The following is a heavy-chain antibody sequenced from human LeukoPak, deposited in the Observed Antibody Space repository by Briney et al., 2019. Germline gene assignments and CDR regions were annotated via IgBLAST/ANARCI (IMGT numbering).Heavy chain of an antibody. V-gene: IGHV3-30*18. CDR3: AKDRVGYCSGGSCYSEAYWFDP. D-gene: IGHD2-15*01. CDR2: ISYVGSNK. J-gene: IGHJ5*02. CDR1: GFTLSSYG. Sequence: HSAGSLRLSCAASGFTLSSYGMHWVRQAAGKGLEWVGVISYVGSNKYYAASVEGPFTISRHNSKQTPFLQVDSLRAEDTAVYYCAKDRVGYCSGGSCYSEAYWFDPWGQGTLVTVSS.